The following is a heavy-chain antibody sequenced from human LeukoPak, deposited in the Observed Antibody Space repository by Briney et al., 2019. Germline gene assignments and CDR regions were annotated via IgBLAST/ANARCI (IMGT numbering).Heavy chain of an antibody. CDR3: ATSPHTDAFDI. CDR2: IYTSGST. CDR1: GGSISSGNYY. Sequence: SETLSLTCTVSGGSISSGNYYWSWIRQPAGKGLEWIGRIYTSGSTNYNPSLKSRVTISVDTSKNQFSLKLSSVTAADTAVYYCATSPHTDAFDIWGQGTMVTVSS. J-gene: IGHJ3*02. V-gene: IGHV4-61*02.